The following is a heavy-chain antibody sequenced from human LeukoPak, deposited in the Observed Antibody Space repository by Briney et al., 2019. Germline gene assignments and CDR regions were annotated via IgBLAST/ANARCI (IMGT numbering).Heavy chain of an antibody. Sequence: ASVKVSCKASGYTFTSYGISWVRQAPGQGLEWMGWISAYNGNTNHAQKLQGRVTMTTDTSTSTAYMELRSLRSDDTAVYYCARDPYCSGGSCYSYYYYYYGMDVWGQGTTVTVSS. CDR1: GYTFTSYG. CDR2: ISAYNGNT. CDR3: ARDPYCSGGSCYSYYYYYYGMDV. D-gene: IGHD2-15*01. J-gene: IGHJ6*02. V-gene: IGHV1-18*01.